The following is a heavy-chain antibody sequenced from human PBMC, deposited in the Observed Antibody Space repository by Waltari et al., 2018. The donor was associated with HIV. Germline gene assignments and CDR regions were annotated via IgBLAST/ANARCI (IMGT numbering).Heavy chain of an antibody. J-gene: IGHJ4*02. Sequence: EVQLLESGGGLVQPGGSLRLSCAASGFTFSSYAMSWVRQAPGKGLEWVSAISGSGGSTYDADSVKVRFTISRDKSKDTLYLQMNSLGAEDTAVCYCAKYRDSSGYQYYFDYWGQGTLVTVSS. CDR3: AKYRDSSGYQYYFDY. CDR2: ISGSGGST. D-gene: IGHD3-22*01. CDR1: GFTFSSYA. V-gene: IGHV3-23*01.